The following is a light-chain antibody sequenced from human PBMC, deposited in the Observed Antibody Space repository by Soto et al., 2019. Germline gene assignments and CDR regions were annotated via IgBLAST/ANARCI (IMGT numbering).Light chain of an antibody. J-gene: IGLJ2*01. CDR1: SSKIGAGYD. V-gene: IGLV1-40*01. CDR2: GNS. CDR3: QSYDGSLSGVV. Sequence: QPVLTQPPSVSGAPGQRVTISCTGSSSKIGAGYDVHWYQQLPGTAPKLLMYGNSNGPSGVPDRFSGSKSGTSASLAITGLQAEDEADYYCQSYDGSLSGVVFGGGTKLTVL.